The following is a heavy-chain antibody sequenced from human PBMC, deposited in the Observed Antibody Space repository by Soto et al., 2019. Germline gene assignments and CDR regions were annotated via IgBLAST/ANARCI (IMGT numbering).Heavy chain of an antibody. CDR1: GFAFSCYI. V-gene: IGHV3-21*01. CDR2: TSSDSGYI. Sequence: ALRLSGSCSGFAFSCYIMNCGGQAPSNLLEWVSSTSSDSGYINYADSAKGRFTISTDNDKDSLYLQQNSLRGDDTAAYFCARGEVVGPPAIGAPMDVWGQGTTVTVSS. D-gene: IGHD2-2*01. CDR3: ARGEVVGPPAIGAPMDV. J-gene: IGHJ6*02.